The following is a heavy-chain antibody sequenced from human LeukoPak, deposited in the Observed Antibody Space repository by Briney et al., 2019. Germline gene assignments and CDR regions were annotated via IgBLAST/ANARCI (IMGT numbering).Heavy chain of an antibody. CDR2: ISAYNGNT. CDR3: AREIYYYDSSGYYYAPTPYFDY. Sequence: ASVKVSCKASGYTFTSYGISWVRRAPGQGLEWMGWISAYNGNTNYAQKLQGRVTMTTDTSTSTAYMELRSLRSDDTAVYYCAREIYYYDSSGYYYAPTPYFDYWGQGTLVTVSS. D-gene: IGHD3-22*01. J-gene: IGHJ4*02. CDR1: GYTFTSYG. V-gene: IGHV1-18*01.